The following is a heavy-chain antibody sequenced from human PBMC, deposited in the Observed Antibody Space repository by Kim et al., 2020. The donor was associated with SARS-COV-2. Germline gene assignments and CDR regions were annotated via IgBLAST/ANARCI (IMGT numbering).Heavy chain of an antibody. Sequence: SGPTLVKPTQTLTLTCTFSGFSLSTSGVGVGWIRQPPGKALEWLALIYWDDDKRYSPSLKSRLTITKDTSKNQVVLTMTNMDPVDTDTYYCAHRAAYPRLYSSSSGPTSFDPWGQGTLVTVSS. CDR1: GFSLSTSGVG. CDR2: IYWDDDK. V-gene: IGHV2-5*02. CDR3: AHRAAYPRLYSSSSGPTSFDP. D-gene: IGHD6-6*01. J-gene: IGHJ5*02.